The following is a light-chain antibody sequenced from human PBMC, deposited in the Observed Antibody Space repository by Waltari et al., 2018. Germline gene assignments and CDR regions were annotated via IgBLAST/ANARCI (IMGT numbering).Light chain of an antibody. CDR3: MQGTHWPRT. CDR2: KVS. J-gene: IGKJ1*01. CDR1: QSLVHSDGNTY. V-gene: IGKV2-30*02. Sequence: DVVMTQSPLSLPVTLGQPASISCKSSQSLVHSDGNTYLNWFQQRPGQSPRRLIYKVSYRDSGVPDRFSGSGSGTDFTLKISRVEAEDVGIYYCMQGTHWPRTFGQGTKVEIK.